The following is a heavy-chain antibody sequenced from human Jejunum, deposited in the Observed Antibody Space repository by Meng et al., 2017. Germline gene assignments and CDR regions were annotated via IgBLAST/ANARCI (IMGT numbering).Heavy chain of an antibody. CDR3: GKVDPITAHTSGWYGVDY. CDR2: MSGSGGMT. CDR1: GFAFGSYI. D-gene: IGHD6-13*01. J-gene: IGHJ4*02. V-gene: IGHV3-23*01. Sequence: GESLKISCVASGFAFGSYIMTWVRQAPGKGLEYVSSMSGSGGMTYYADSVKGRFTISRDNSKNTLYLQMNSLGGDDTATYYCGKVDPITAHTSGWYGVDYWGQGTLVTGSS.